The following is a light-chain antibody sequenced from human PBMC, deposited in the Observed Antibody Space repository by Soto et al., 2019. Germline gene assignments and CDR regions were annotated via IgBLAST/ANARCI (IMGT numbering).Light chain of an antibody. J-gene: IGKJ5*01. Sequence: ENVLTQSPGTLSLSPGERATLSCRASQSVGRNYLAWFQQKSGQAPRLVIYGASSRAAGIPDRLSGSGSGTDFTLTISRLEPEDFAVYYCQQYGSSSITFGQGTRLEI. CDR1: QSVGRNY. CDR3: QQYGSSSIT. CDR2: GAS. V-gene: IGKV3-20*01.